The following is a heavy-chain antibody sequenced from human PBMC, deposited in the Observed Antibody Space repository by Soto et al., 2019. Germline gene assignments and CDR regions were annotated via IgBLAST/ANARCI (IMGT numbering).Heavy chain of an antibody. CDR2: IYYSGST. CDR3: ARGANWGSGIDY. CDR1: GGSISSYY. Sequence: SETLSLTCTVSGGSISSYYWSWIRQPPGKGLEWIGYIYYSGSTNYNPSLKSRVTISVDTSKNQFSLKLSSVTAADTAVYYCARGANWGSGIDYWGQGTLVTVSS. D-gene: IGHD7-27*01. J-gene: IGHJ4*02. V-gene: IGHV4-59*01.